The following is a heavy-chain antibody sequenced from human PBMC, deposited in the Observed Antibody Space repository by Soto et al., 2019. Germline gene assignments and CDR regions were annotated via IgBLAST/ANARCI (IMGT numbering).Heavy chain of an antibody. J-gene: IGHJ4*01. CDR2: VKSKADGGSG. Sequence: EVQLVESGGGLVKPGGSLRLSCAASGFPFNNAWINWVRQVPGKGLEWVGRVKSKADGGSGDYAAPVKGRFVVSRDDSKDIVYLQFNSLKIEDTGVYYCSTDSRTTLPEFRFDYWGHGTQVTVSS. CDR1: GFPFNNAW. CDR3: STDSRTTLPEFRFDY. D-gene: IGHD1-26*01. V-gene: IGHV3-15*07.